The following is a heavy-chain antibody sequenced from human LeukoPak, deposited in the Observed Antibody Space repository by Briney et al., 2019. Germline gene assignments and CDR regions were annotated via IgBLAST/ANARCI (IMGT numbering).Heavy chain of an antibody. CDR3: ARASEGCSGGSCYLDDAFDI. CDR2: IIPILGIA. CDR1: GGTFSSYA. Sequence: SVKVSCKASGGTFSSYAISWVRQAPGQGLEWMGRIIPILGIANYAQKFQGRVTITADKSTSTAYMELSSLRSEDTAVYYCARASEGCSGGSCYLDDAFDIWGQGTMVTVSS. V-gene: IGHV1-69*04. D-gene: IGHD2-15*01. J-gene: IGHJ3*02.